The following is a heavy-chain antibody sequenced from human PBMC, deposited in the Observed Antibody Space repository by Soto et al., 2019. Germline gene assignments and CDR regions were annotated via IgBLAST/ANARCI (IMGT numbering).Heavy chain of an antibody. J-gene: IGHJ4*02. D-gene: IGHD4-17*01. CDR3: ARIGRLRWGDY. CDR1: GFTFSSYS. Sequence: GGSLRHSCAASGFTFSSYSMNWVRQAPGKGLERVSYISSSSSTIYYADSVKGRFTISRDNAKNSLYLQMNSLRAEDTAVYYCARIGRLRWGDYWGQGTLVTVSS. V-gene: IGHV3-48*01. CDR2: ISSSSSTI.